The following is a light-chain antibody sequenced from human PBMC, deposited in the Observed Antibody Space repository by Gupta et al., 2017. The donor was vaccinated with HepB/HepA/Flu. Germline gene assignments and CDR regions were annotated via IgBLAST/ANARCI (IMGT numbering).Light chain of an antibody. CDR1: QSVSSSS. Sequence: EIVFTPSPGTLSLSPGETATLSCGASQSVSSSSLAWYQQKPGQAPRLLIYGVSSTATGIPDRFSGSGSGTDFSLTISRLEPEDSAVYYCQQDGSSPRTFGEGTKVEIK. CDR3: QQDGSSPRT. J-gene: IGKJ4*02. V-gene: IGKV3-20*01. CDR2: GVS.